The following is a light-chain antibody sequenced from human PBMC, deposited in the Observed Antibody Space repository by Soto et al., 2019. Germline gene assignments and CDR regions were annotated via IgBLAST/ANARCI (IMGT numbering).Light chain of an antibody. CDR3: QQYNSYWT. J-gene: IGKJ1*01. CDR1: QSISNY. Sequence: DIQMTQSPSSLSASVGDRVTITCRASQSISNYLNWYQQKPGKAPKLLIYAASSLESGVPSRFSGRGSGTEFTLTISSLQPDDFATYYCQQYNSYWTFGQGTKVDIK. CDR2: AAS. V-gene: IGKV1-5*01.